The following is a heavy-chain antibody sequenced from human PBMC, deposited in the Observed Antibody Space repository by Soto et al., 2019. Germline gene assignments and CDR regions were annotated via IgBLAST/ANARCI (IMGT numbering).Heavy chain of an antibody. CDR1: GFTVSSNY. CDR3: ARENYDILTGYYSRYYYYMDV. D-gene: IGHD3-9*01. CDR2: IYSGGST. V-gene: IGHV3-53*04. J-gene: IGHJ6*03. Sequence: GGSLRLSCAASGFTVSSNYMSWVRQAPGKGLEWVSVIYSGGSTYYADSVKGRLTISGHNSKNTLYLQMNSLRAEDTAVYYCARENYDILTGYYSRYYYYMDVWGKGTTVTVSS.